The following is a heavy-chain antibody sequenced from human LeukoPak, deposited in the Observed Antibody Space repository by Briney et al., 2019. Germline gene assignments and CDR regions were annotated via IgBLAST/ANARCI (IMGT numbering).Heavy chain of an antibody. CDR1: GGTFSSYD. CDR2: MNPNSGNT. V-gene: IGHV1-8*03. J-gene: IGHJ5*02. Sequence: ASVKVSCKASGGTFSSYDINWVRQATGQGLEWMGWMNPNSGNTGYAQKFQGRVTITRNTSINTAYMELSSLRSEDTAVYYCARGRYYDTPFDPWGQGTLVTVSS. D-gene: IGHD3-22*01. CDR3: ARGRYYDTPFDP.